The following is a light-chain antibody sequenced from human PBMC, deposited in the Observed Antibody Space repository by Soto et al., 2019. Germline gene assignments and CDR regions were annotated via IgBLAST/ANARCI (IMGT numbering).Light chain of an antibody. V-gene: IGKV1-5*03. CDR2: EAS. CDR3: HQYSSFPWT. Sequence: DIQVTQSPSTLSASEGDRVTITCRASESIGNWLAWYQQKPGQAPNLLIYEASNLESGVPSSFSVSGSGTEFTLTIRSLQPVDFATYYCHQYSSFPWTFGQGTKVEIK. J-gene: IGKJ1*01. CDR1: ESIGNW.